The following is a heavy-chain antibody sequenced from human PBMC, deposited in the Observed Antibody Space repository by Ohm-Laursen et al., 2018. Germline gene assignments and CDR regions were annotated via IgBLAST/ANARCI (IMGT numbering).Heavy chain of an antibody. CDR1: GFTFRTYS. CDR2: INYSSDTV. Sequence: SLRLSCSASGFTFRTYSMNWVRQAPGKGLEWISLINYSSDTVYYADSVKGRFSISRDNAKNSLYLQMNSLRAEDTAMYYCARDRYYDDRSFDSWGQGTLVIVSS. D-gene: IGHD3-22*01. J-gene: IGHJ4*02. CDR3: ARDRYYDDRSFDS. V-gene: IGHV3-48*01.